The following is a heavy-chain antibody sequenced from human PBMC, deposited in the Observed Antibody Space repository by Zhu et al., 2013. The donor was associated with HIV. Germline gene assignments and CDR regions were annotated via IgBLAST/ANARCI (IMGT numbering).Heavy chain of an antibody. D-gene: IGHD3-22*01. V-gene: IGHV1-69*06. CDR1: GYTFTSYG. CDR3: ARDGDSSGYSFDY. CDR2: IIPIFSTA. J-gene: IGHJ4*02. Sequence: QVQLVQSGAEVKKPGASVKVSCKASGYTFTSYGISWVRQAPGQGLEWMGGIIPIFSTANYAQNFQGRLTITADKSTSTAYMELSSLRSEDTAVYYCARDGDSSGYSFDYWAREPRSPSLQ.